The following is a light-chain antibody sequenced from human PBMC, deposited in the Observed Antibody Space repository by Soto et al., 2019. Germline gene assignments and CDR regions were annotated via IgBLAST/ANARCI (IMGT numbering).Light chain of an antibody. CDR1: SNDVGSYNL. CDR2: EGI. CDR3: CSYSGSSTSVI. Sequence: QAVVTQPASVSGSPGQSITISCTGTSNDVGSYNLVSWYQQHPGKAPKLMIYEGINRPSGVSNRFSGSKSGNTASLTISGLQAEDEADYYCCSYSGSSTSVIFGGGTKVTVL. J-gene: IGLJ2*01. V-gene: IGLV2-23*01.